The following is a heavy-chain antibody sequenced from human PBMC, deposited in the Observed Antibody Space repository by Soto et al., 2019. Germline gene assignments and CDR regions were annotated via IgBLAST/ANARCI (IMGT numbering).Heavy chain of an antibody. V-gene: IGHV6-1*01. Sequence: SPTLSLTCALSGDSVSRNSAAWNWIRQSPSRVLECLGRTYYRSKWYNDYAVSVKSLITINPDTSKNQFSLQLNYVTPEDTAVYYCARDIVATRWVYYDGRDVWGQGTTVTVSS. J-gene: IGHJ6*02. CDR3: ARDIVATRWVYYDGRDV. CDR1: GDSVSRNSAA. CDR2: TYYRSKWYN. D-gene: IGHD5-12*01.